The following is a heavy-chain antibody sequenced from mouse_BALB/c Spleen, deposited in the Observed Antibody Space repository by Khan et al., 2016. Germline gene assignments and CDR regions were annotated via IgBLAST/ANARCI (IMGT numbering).Heavy chain of an antibody. CDR2: INTYTGEP. V-gene: IGHV9-3-1*01. CDR1: VYTFTNYG. CDR3: ARYRYYYGSSKYFDV. J-gene: IGHJ1*01. D-gene: IGHD1-1*01. Sequence: QIQLVQSGPELKKPGETVKISCKASVYTFTNYGMNWVKQAPGKDLKWMGWINTYTGEPTYADDFKGRFAFSLETSASTAYLQINNLRNEDTATXFCARYRYYYGSSKYFDVWGAGTTVTVSS.